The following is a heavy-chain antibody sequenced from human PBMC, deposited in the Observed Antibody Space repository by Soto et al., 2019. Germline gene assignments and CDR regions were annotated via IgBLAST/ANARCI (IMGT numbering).Heavy chain of an antibody. CDR3: ARDNLRVTMIPGFDP. Sequence: SVKVSCKASGGTFSSYAISWVRQAPGQGLEWMGGIIPIFGTANYAQKFQGRVTITADESTSTAYMELSSLRSEDTAVYYCARDNLRVTMIPGFDPWGQGTLVTVSS. D-gene: IGHD3-22*01. J-gene: IGHJ5*02. CDR1: GGTFSSYA. CDR2: IIPIFGTA. V-gene: IGHV1-69*13.